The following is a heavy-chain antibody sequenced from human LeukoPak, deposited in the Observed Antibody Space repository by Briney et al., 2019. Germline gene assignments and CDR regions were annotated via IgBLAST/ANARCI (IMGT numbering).Heavy chain of an antibody. D-gene: IGHD1-26*01. CDR2: IRYDGSNK. J-gene: IGHJ6*03. Sequence: GGSLRLSCAASGFTFSTYSMNWVRQAPGKGLEWVAFIRYDGSNKYYADSVKGRFTISRDNSKNTLYLQMNSLRAEDTAVYYCAKEGIVGATNYYYYYMDVWGKGTTVTISS. CDR3: AKEGIVGATNYYYYYMDV. CDR1: GFTFSTYS. V-gene: IGHV3-30*02.